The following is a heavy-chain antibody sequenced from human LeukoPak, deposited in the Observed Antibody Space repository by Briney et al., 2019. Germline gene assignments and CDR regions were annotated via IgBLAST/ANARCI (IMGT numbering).Heavy chain of an antibody. V-gene: IGHV3-21*01. D-gene: IGHD5-18*01. CDR3: ARDLRSYGFREDDAFDI. CDR2: ISSSSSYI. J-gene: IGHJ3*02. CDR1: GSTFSSYS. Sequence: GGSLRLSCAASGSTFSSYSMNWVRQAPGKGLEWVSSISSSSSYIYYADSVKGRFTISRDNAKNSLYLQMNSLRAEDTAVYYCARDLRSYGFREDDAFDIWGQGTMVTVSS.